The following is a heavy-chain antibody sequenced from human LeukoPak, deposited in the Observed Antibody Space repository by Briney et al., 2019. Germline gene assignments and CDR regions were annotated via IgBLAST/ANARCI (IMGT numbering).Heavy chain of an antibody. V-gene: IGHV3-7*04. Sequence: PGGSLRLSCAASGFSISSYWMSWVRQAPGKGLEWVANIKQDGSEKYYVDSVKGRFTISRDNAKNSLFLQMDSLRGEDTAVYYCAREYSTCWGPGTLVTVSS. CDR2: IKQDGSEK. D-gene: IGHD2-8*01. J-gene: IGHJ4*02. CDR1: GFSISSYW. CDR3: AREYSTC.